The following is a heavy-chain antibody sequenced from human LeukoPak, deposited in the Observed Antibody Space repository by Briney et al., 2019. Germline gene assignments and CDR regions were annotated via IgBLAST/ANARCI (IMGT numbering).Heavy chain of an antibody. CDR1: GYTFTSYG. D-gene: IGHD3-3*01. V-gene: IGHV1-46*01. CDR2: INPSGGST. J-gene: IGHJ5*02. CDR3: AAITIFGVGPPADP. Sequence: GASVKVSCKASGYTFTSYGISWVRQAPGQGLEWMGIINPSGGSTSYAQKFQGRVTMTRDTSTSTVYMELSSLRSEDTAVYYCAAITIFGVGPPADPWGQGTLVTVSS.